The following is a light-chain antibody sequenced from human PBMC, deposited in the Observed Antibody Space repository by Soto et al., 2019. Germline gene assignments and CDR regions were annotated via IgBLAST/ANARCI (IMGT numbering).Light chain of an antibody. Sequence: QSALTQPASVSGSPGQSITISFTGTSSDVGGYNYVSWYQQHPGKAPKLMIYDVSNGPSGVSNRFSGSKSGNTAALTISGLQAEDEADYYCSSYTSSSPYVFGTGTELTVL. CDR3: SSYTSSSPYV. CDR2: DVS. CDR1: SSDVGGYNY. V-gene: IGLV2-14*01. J-gene: IGLJ1*01.